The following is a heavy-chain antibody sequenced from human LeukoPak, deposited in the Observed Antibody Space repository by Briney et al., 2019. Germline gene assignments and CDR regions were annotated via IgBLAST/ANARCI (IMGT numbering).Heavy chain of an antibody. D-gene: IGHD3-3*01. CDR1: GGTFSSYA. CDR2: IIPIFGTA. J-gene: IGHJ6*02. Sequence: SVKVSCKASGGTFSSYAISWVRQAPGQGLEWMGGIIPIFGTANYAQKFQGRVTITADESTSTSYMELSSLRSEDTAVYYCARSLRGGYDFWSGFPPNNYYYGMDVWGQGTTVTVSS. CDR3: ARSLRGGYDFWSGFPPNNYYYGMDV. V-gene: IGHV1-69*13.